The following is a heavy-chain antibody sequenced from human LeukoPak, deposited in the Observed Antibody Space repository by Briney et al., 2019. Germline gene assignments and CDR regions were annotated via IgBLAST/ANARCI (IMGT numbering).Heavy chain of an antibody. D-gene: IGHD6-13*01. CDR3: ARDVSGSSSWSDFDY. CDR1: GFTFSSYS. V-gene: IGHV3-21*01. Sequence: GGSLRLSCAASGFTFSSYSMNWVRPAPGKGLEWVSSISSSSSYIYYADSVKGRFTISRDNAKNSLYLQMNSLRAEDTAVYYCARDVSGSSSWSDFDYWGQGTLVTVSS. CDR2: ISSSSSYI. J-gene: IGHJ4*02.